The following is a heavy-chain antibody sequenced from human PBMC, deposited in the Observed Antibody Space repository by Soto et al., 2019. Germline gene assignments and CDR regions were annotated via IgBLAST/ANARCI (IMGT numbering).Heavy chain of an antibody. CDR2: IYHGGST. D-gene: IGHD7-27*01. CDR3: ARGPSGDKVDY. J-gene: IGHJ4*02. V-gene: IGHV4-30-4*01. Sequence: QVQLQESGPGLVKPSQTLSLTCTVSGGSISSSDYFWSWIRQPPEKGLEWIGHIYHGGSTYSNPSLKSRINISVATSKTQFFLSLTSVTAADTAVYYCARGPSGDKVDYWGQGTLVTVSS. CDR1: GGSISSSDYF.